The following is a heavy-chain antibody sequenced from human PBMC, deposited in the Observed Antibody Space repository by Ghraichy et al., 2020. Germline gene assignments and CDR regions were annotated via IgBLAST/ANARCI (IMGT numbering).Heavy chain of an antibody. D-gene: IGHD1-26*01. CDR3: TTGLTRIVGATTQYFDY. CDR1: GFTFSNAW. J-gene: IGHJ4*02. CDR2: IKSKTDGGTT. V-gene: IGHV3-15*01. Sequence: GGSLRLSCAASGFTFSNAWMSWVRQAPGKGLEWVGRIKSKTDGGTTDYAAPVKGRFTISRDDSKNTLYLQMNSLKTEDTAVYYCTTGLTRIVGATTQYFDYWGQGTLVTVSS.